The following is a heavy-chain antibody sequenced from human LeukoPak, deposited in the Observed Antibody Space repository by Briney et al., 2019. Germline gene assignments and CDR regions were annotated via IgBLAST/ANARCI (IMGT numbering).Heavy chain of an antibody. V-gene: IGHV3-43D*03. J-gene: IGHJ4*02. D-gene: IGHD2-15*01. Sequence: GGSLRLSCAASGFTFDDYAMHWVRQAPGKGLEWVSLISWDGGSTYYADSVKGRFTISRDNSKNSLYLQMSSLRAEDTALYYCAKDSKSRYCSGGSCYSEYDNFDYWGQGILVTVSS. CDR1: GFTFDDYA. CDR3: AKDSKSRYCSGGSCYSEYDNFDY. CDR2: ISWDGGST.